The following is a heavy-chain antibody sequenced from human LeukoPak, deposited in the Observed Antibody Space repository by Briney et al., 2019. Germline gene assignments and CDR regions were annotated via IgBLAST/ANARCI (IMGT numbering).Heavy chain of an antibody. D-gene: IGHD3-10*01. CDR2: IYYSGST. CDR1: GGSISSYY. J-gene: IGHJ4*02. V-gene: IGHV4-59*01. Sequence: SETLSLTCTVSGGSISSYYWSWIRQPPGKGLEWIGYIYYSGSTNYNPSLKSRVTISVDTSKNQFSLKLSSVTAAGTAVYYCARSKVRGVARLDYWGQGTLVTVSS. CDR3: ARSKVRGVARLDY.